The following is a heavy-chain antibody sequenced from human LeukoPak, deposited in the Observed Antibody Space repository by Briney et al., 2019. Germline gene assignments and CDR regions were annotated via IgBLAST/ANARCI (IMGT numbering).Heavy chain of an antibody. CDR3: AREPYDYYDSTGDAFDI. Sequence: SETLSLTCTVSGGSISSYYWSWILQPPGKGLEWIGYIYYSGSTNYNPSLKSRVTISVDTSKNQFSLKLSSVTAADTAVYYCAREPYDYYDSTGDAFDIWGQGTMVTVSS. J-gene: IGHJ3*02. V-gene: IGHV4-59*01. CDR2: IYYSGST. D-gene: IGHD3-22*01. CDR1: GGSISSYY.